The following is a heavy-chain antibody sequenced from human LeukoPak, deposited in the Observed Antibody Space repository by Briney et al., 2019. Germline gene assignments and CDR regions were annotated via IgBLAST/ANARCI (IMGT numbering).Heavy chain of an antibody. V-gene: IGHV1-69*05. Sequence: SVKVSCKASGYTFTSYGISWVRQAPGQGLEWMGGIIPIFGTANYAQKFQGRVTITTDESTSTAYMELSSLRSEDTAVYYCARAAAASAEYFQHWGQGTLVTVSS. J-gene: IGHJ1*01. CDR2: IIPIFGTA. CDR3: ARAAAASAEYFQH. CDR1: GYTFTSYG. D-gene: IGHD6-13*01.